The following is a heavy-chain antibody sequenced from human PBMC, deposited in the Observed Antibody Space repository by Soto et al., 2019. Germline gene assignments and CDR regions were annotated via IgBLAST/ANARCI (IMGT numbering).Heavy chain of an antibody. V-gene: IGHV4-59*08. Sequence: PSETLSLTCNVSGGSISSHYWSWIRQPPGKGLEWIGYIYYTGSTNYNPSLKSRVSISVDTSNNQFSLRLRSVTAADTAVYYYARPDNYLFYMDVRGKGTSVSVSS. CDR3: ARPDNYLFYMDV. CDR2: IYYTGST. CDR1: GGSISSHY. J-gene: IGHJ6*03.